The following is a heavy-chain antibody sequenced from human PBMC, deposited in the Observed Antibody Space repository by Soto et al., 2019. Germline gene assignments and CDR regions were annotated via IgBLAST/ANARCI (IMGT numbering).Heavy chain of an antibody. J-gene: IGHJ4*02. CDR1: GDSINAYY. V-gene: IGHV4-59*01. CDR3: ARYSGTYYVY. CDR2: LSYTGST. D-gene: IGHD1-26*01. Sequence: PSETLSLTCTVSGDSINAYYWSWIRQPPGKGLEWIAFLSYTGSTSYNPSLKSRVNISVDTSKNQFSLKLTSVTAADTAVYYCARYSGTYYVYWGQGTLVTSPQ.